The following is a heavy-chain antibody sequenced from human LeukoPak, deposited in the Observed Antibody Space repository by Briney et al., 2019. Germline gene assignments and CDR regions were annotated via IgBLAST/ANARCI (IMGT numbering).Heavy chain of an antibody. CDR1: GYTFTAYY. CDR3: ASLSGYIYGFDY. J-gene: IGHJ4*02. D-gene: IGHD5-18*01. V-gene: IGHV1-2*02. CDR2: INPNSGGT. Sequence: GASVSVSSTASGYTFTAYYMHWVRRAPGQGLEWMGWINPNSGGTNYAQKFQGRVTMTRDTSISTAYMELSRLRSDDTAVYYCASLSGYIYGFDYWGQGTLVTVSS.